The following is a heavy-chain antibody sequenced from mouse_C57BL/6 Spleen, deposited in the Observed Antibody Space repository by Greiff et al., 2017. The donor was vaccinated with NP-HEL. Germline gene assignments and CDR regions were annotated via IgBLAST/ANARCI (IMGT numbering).Heavy chain of an antibody. V-gene: IGHV1-82*01. CDR2: IYPGDGDT. CDR3: ASTAVCYWYFGV. J-gene: IGHJ1*03. D-gene: IGHD1-2*01. Sequence: VQLQESGPELVKPGASVKISSKASGYAFSSSWMNWVKQRPGKGLEWIGRIYPGDGDTNYNGKFKGKATLTADKSSSTAYLQLSSLTSEDSAVFICASTAVCYWYFGVWGTGTTVTVSS. CDR1: GYAFSSSW.